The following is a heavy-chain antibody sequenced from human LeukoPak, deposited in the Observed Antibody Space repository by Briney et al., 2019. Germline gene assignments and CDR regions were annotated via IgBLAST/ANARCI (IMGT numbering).Heavy chain of an antibody. D-gene: IGHD3-3*01. CDR3: AKDPLGDFWSGYYPTGYFDY. Sequence: GGFLRLSCAASGFTFSSYGMHWVRQAPGKGLEWVAFIRFDGSNKYYADSVKGRFTISRDNSKSTLYLQMNSLRVEDTAVYYCAKDPLGDFWSGYYPTGYFDYWGQGTLVTVSS. CDR2: IRFDGSNK. J-gene: IGHJ4*02. V-gene: IGHV3-30*02. CDR1: GFTFSSYG.